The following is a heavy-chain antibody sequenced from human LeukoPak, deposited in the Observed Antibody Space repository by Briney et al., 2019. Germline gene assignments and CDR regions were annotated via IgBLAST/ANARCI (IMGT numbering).Heavy chain of an antibody. D-gene: IGHD3-10*01. V-gene: IGHV1-2*02. CDR3: ARDQGQGIGWFGYYYYYGMDV. Sequence: ASVKVSCKASGYSFIGYYIHWVRQTPGQGLEWLGWIQPNSGVTNYAQKFQGRVTMTSDTSITTASMELSGLRSDDTAVYYCARDQGQGIGWFGYYYYYGMDVWGQGTTVSVSS. J-gene: IGHJ6*02. CDR2: IQPNSGVT. CDR1: GYSFIGYY.